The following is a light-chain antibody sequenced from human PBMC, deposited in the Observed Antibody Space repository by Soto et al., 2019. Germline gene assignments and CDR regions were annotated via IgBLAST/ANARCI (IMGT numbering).Light chain of an antibody. V-gene: IGKV3-11*01. J-gene: IGKJ4*01. CDR2: DAS. CDR3: QQRWDWSPLT. CDR1: QSVSTD. Sequence: EIVLTQSPATLSLSPGERATLSCRASQSVSTDLAWYQQKPGQSPRLLIYDASNRATGIPDRFSGSGSGTDFTLTFDSLEPEDFAVYYCQQRWDWSPLTFGGGTKVEIK.